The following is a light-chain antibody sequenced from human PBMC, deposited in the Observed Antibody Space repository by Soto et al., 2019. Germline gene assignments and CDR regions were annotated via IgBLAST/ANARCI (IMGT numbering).Light chain of an antibody. V-gene: IGKV3-20*01. CDR2: GAS. J-gene: IGKJ1*01. CDR1: QSVSSSY. CDR3: EQYDTSPWT. Sequence: EIVLTQSPGTLSLSPGERATLSCRASQSVSSSYLAWYQQKPGQAPRLLTYGASSRATGIPDRFSGSGSGADFTLTISRLEPEDFAGYSFEQYDTSPWTFGQGTNVEIK.